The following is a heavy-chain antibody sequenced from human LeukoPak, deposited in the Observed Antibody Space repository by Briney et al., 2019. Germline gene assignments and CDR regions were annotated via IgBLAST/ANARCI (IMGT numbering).Heavy chain of an antibody. V-gene: IGHV4-34*01. Sequence: SETLSLTCAVYGGSFSGYYWSWIRQPPGKGLEWIGEINHSGSTNYNPSLKSRVTISVDTSKNQFSLKLSSVTAADTAVYYCARTPRGYCSSTSCSIGNWFDPWGQGTLVTVSS. CDR1: GGSFSGYY. CDR3: ARTPRGYCSSTSCSIGNWFDP. J-gene: IGHJ5*02. CDR2: INHSGST. D-gene: IGHD2-2*03.